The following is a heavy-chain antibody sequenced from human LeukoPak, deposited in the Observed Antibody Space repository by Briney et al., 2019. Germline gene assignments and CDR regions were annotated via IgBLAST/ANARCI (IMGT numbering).Heavy chain of an antibody. CDR3: ARDRLVITYYYYYGMDV. CDR1: GGSISSSSYY. D-gene: IGHD3-9*01. J-gene: IGHJ6*02. CDR2: IYYSGST. Sequence: PSETLSLTCTVSGGSISSSSYYWGWIRQPPGKGLEWIGSIYYSGSTYYNPSLKSRVTISVDTSKSQFSLKLSSVTAADTAVYYCARDRLVITYYYYYGMDVWGQGTTVTVSS. V-gene: IGHV4-39*07.